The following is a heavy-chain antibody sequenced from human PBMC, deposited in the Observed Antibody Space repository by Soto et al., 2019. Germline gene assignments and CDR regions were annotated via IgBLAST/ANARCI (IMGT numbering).Heavy chain of an antibody. CDR3: ARAHCSGGSCYLEKAYFDY. J-gene: IGHJ4*02. CDR1: GFTFMSNY. D-gene: IGHD2-15*01. CDR2: IYSGGST. Sequence: GGSLRLYCAASGFTFMSNYMSWVRQAPGKGLEWVSVIYSGGSTYYADSVKGRFTISRHNSKNTLYLQMNSLRAEDTAVYYCARAHCSGGSCYLEKAYFDYWGKGTLVTVYS. V-gene: IGHV3-53*04.